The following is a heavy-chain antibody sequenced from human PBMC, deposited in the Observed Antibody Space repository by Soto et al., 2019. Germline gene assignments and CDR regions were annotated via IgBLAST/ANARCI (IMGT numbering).Heavy chain of an antibody. J-gene: IGHJ6*02. V-gene: IGHV3-74*01. CDR2: INSDGSST. Sequence: PVGSLRLSCAASGFTFSSYWMHWVRQAPGKGLVWVSRINSDGSSTSYADSVKGRFTISRDNAKNTLYLQMNSLRAEDTAVYYCARAARGYCSSTSCPYYYYYGMDVWGQGTTVTVSS. CDR3: ARAARGYCSSTSCPYYYYYGMDV. D-gene: IGHD2-2*01. CDR1: GFTFSSYW.